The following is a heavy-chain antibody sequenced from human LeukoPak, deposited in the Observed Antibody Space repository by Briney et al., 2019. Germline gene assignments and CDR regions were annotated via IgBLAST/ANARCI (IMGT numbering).Heavy chain of an antibody. CDR3: ARGRISGVAAPGTRAEYFLH. V-gene: IGHV4-34*01. J-gene: IGHJ1*01. CDR1: GGPFSGYY. CDR2: INHSGST. Sequence: PSETLSLTCAVFGGPFSGYYWSWIRQAPGKGLEWIGDINHSGSTDYNPSLKNRLTISVDRSKNQFSLNLTSVTAADTAVYYCARGRISGVAAPGTRAEYFLHWGQGTLVAVSS. D-gene: IGHD6-13*01.